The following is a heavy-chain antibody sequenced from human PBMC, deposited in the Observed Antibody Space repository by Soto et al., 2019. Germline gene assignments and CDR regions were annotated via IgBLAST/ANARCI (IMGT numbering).Heavy chain of an antibody. J-gene: IGHJ6*02. V-gene: IGHV3-74*01. Sequence: GGSLRLSCAAAGFTFSSYWMHWVRQAPGKGPVWVSRINSDGSSTSYADSVKGRFTISRDNAKNTLYLQMNSLRAEDTAVYYCARDGKYYDFWSGYYTIGDYYYGMDVWGQGTTVTAP. D-gene: IGHD3-3*01. CDR3: ARDGKYYDFWSGYYTIGDYYYGMDV. CDR2: INSDGSST. CDR1: GFTFSSYW.